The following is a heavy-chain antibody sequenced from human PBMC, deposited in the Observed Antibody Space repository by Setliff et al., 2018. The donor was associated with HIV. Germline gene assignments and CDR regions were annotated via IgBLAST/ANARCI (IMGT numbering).Heavy chain of an antibody. J-gene: IGHJ4*02. Sequence: GGSLRLSCAASGFTFSTYAMTWVRQAPGKGLEWVSSISSSGGTTYFADSVKGRFTISRDNSKNTLYLQMNSLRAEDTAVYYCAKPGVAIVVVAYFDYWGQGTLVTVSS. CDR3: AKPGVAIVVVAYFDY. CDR2: ISSSGGTT. V-gene: IGHV3-23*01. D-gene: IGHD2-15*01. CDR1: GFTFSTYA.